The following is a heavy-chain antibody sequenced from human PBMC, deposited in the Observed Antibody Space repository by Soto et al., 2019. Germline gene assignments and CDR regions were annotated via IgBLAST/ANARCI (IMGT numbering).Heavy chain of an antibody. CDR1: GYTFTSYA. Sequence: SVQVSCKASGYTFTSYAMHWVRQAPGQRLEWMGWINAGNGNTKYSQKFQGRVTITRDTSASTAYMELSSLRSEDTAVYYCARGGGREEGSGGRWMEDVFDRWGKRTMVTV. J-gene: IGHJ3*02. CDR2: INAGNGNT. CDR3: ARGGGREEGSGGRWMEDVFDR. V-gene: IGHV1-3*01. D-gene: IGHD2-15*01.